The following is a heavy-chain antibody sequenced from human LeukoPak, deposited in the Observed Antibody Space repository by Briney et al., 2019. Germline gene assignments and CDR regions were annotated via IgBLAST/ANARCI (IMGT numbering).Heavy chain of an antibody. Sequence: SETLSLTCTVSGGSISSYYWSWIRQPPGKGLEWIGYIYYSGSTNYNPSLKSRVTISVDTSKNQFSLKLSSVTAADTAVYYCARESLLTGYPGGETDYWGQGTLVTVSS. CDR1: GGSISSYY. CDR2: IYYSGST. CDR3: ARESLLTGYPGGETDY. D-gene: IGHD3-9*01. V-gene: IGHV4-59*01. J-gene: IGHJ4*02.